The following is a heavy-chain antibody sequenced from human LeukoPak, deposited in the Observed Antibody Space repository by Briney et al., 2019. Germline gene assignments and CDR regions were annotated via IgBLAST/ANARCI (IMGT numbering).Heavy chain of an antibody. J-gene: IGHJ6*03. CDR2: IYAGGNT. CDR1: GFTVSSNY. CDR3: AKNWNDVYYYYYYMDV. Sequence: GGSLRLSCAASGFTVSSNYMSWVRQAPGKGLEWVSAIYAGGNTHYAGSVKGRFTISRDNSKNTLYLQMNSLRAEDTAVYYCAKNWNDVYYYYYYMDVWGKGTTVTVSS. V-gene: IGHV3-66*01. D-gene: IGHD1-1*01.